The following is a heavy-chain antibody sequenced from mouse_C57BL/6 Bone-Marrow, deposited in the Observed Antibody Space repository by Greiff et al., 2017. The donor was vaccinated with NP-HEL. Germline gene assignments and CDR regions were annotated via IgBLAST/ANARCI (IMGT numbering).Heavy chain of an antibody. J-gene: IGHJ4*01. D-gene: IGHD2-4*01. CDR1: GYTFTSYW. V-gene: IGHV1-64*01. CDR2: IHPNSGST. Sequence: QVQLQQPGAELVKPGASVKLSCKASGYTFTSYWMHWVKQRPGQGLEWIGMIHPNSGSTNYNEKFKSKATLTVDKSSSTAYMQLSSLTSEDSAVYYCARPLYDYDPSYYYAMDYWGQGTSVTVSS. CDR3: ARPLYDYDPSYYYAMDY.